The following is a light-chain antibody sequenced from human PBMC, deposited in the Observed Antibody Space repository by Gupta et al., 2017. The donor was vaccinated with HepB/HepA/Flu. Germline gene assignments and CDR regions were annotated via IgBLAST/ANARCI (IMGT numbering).Light chain of an antibody. CDR1: QSVSIN. Sequence: EIVMTQSPATLSVSPGERATISCRASQSVSINLDWYQQKPGQAPRLLIYGAATRDTGIPARFSGSGYGTEFTLTISSRQSEDFAVYYCQQYNNWPPITFGGGTKVEIK. J-gene: IGKJ4*01. CDR2: GAA. CDR3: QQYNNWPPIT. V-gene: IGKV3-15*01.